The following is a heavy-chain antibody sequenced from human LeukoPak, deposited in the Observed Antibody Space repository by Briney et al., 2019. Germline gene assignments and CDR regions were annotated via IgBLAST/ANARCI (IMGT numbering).Heavy chain of an antibody. J-gene: IGHJ6*03. CDR1: GFTFSSYS. V-gene: IGHV3-21*01. D-gene: IGHD1-14*01. CDR2: ISSSSSYI. Sequence: GGSLRLSCAASGFTFSSYSMNWVRQAPGKGLEWVSSISSSSSYIHYADSVKGRITISRDKAKNSLYLQMNSLRAEDTAVYYCARVPGRGDGGYYYYYMDVWGKGTTVTVSS. CDR3: ARVPGRGDGGYYYYYMDV.